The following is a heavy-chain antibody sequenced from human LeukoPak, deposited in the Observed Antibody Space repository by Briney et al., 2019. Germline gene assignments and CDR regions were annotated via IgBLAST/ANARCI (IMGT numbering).Heavy chain of an antibody. CDR1: GASISSSY. CDR3: ARGYYDSSGYSNTFDI. D-gene: IGHD3-22*01. CDR2: IYYSGST. Sequence: PSETLSLTCSVSGASISSSYWSWIRQPPGKGLEWIGFIYYSGSTKYNPSLNDRVTMSADTSKNQFSLKLSSVTAADTAVYYCARGYYDSSGYSNTFDIWGQGKMVTVSS. V-gene: IGHV4-59*01. J-gene: IGHJ3*02.